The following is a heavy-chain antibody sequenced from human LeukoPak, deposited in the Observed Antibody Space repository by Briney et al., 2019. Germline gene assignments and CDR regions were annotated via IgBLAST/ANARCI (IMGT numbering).Heavy chain of an antibody. D-gene: IGHD6-13*01. CDR2: IYYSGST. CDR1: GGSISSYY. V-gene: IGHV4-59*01. Sequence: PSETLSLTCTVSGGSISSYYWSWIRQPPGKGLEWIGYIYYSGSTNYNPSLKSRVTISVDTSKNQFSLKLSSVTAADTAVYYCARDLAAAGTRWFDPGGQGTLVTVSS. J-gene: IGHJ5*02. CDR3: ARDLAAAGTRWFDP.